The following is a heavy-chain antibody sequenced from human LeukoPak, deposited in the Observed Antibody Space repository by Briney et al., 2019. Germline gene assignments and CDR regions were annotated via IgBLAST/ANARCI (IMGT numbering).Heavy chain of an antibody. CDR1: GYSFASYS. D-gene: IGHD2-21*01. J-gene: IGHJ4*02. Sequence: GESLKISCKGSGYSFASYSIGWVGQMPGKGLEWMGIIYPDGSDPRYSPSFQGQVTISADKSISTAYLQWSSLKASDTAMYYCARHMRGSVIPIDDWGQGTLVTVSS. V-gene: IGHV5-51*01. CDR2: IYPDGSDP. CDR3: ARHMRGSVIPIDD.